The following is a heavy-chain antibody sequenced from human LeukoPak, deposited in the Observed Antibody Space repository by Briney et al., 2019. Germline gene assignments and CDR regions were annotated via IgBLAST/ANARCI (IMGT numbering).Heavy chain of an antibody. CDR2: IYYSVST. CDR1: GGSISSYY. Sequence: SETLSLTCTVSGGSISSYYWSWIRQPPGKGLEWIGYIYYSVSTNYNPSLKSRVTISVDTSKNQFSLKLSSLTAADTAVYYCARDSGSGRTFDYWGQGTLVTVSS. V-gene: IGHV4-59*01. J-gene: IGHJ4*02. CDR3: ARDSGSGRTFDY. D-gene: IGHD3-10*01.